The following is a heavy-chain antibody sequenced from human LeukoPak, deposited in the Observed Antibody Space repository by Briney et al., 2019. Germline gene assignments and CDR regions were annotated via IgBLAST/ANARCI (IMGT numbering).Heavy chain of an antibody. J-gene: IGHJ4*02. CDR3: ARDKIVGATHFDY. D-gene: IGHD1-26*01. V-gene: IGHV3-7*01. CDR1: GFTFRSYW. Sequence: GGSLRLSCAASGFTFRSYWMSWVRQAPGKGLEWVAKIKEDGSQKYYVDSVKGRFTISRDNAKNSLYLQMNSLRAEDTAVYYCARDKIVGATHFDYWGQGTLVTVSS. CDR2: IKEDGSQK.